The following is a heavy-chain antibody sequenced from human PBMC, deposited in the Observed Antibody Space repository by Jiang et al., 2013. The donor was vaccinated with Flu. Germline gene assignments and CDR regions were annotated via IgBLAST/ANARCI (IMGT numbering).Heavy chain of an antibody. J-gene: IGHJ6*01. CDR3: AKDKVYSSGWYYYYYGMDV. CDR2: ISYDGSNK. D-gene: IGHD6-19*01. V-gene: IGHV3-30*18. CDR1: GFTFSSYG. Sequence: VQLLESGGGVVQPGRSLRLSCAASGFTFSSYGMHWVRQAPGKGLEWVAVISYDGSNKYYADSVKGRFTISRDNSKNTLYLQMNSLRAEDTAVYYCAKDKVYSSGWYYYYYGMDV.